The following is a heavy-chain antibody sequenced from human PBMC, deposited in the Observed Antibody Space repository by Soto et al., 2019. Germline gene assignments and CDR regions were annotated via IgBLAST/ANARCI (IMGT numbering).Heavy chain of an antibody. CDR3: AIVIGIQLWLTGRENSYYGMDV. V-gene: IGHV1-8*01. CDR2: MNPNSGNT. Sequence: ASVKVSCKASGYTFTSYDINWVRQATGQGLEWMGWMNPNSGNTGYAQKFQGRVTMTRNTSISTAYMELSSLRSEDTAVYYCAIVIGIQLWLTGRENSYYGMDVWGQGTTVTVSS. CDR1: GYTFTSYD. D-gene: IGHD5-18*01. J-gene: IGHJ6*02.